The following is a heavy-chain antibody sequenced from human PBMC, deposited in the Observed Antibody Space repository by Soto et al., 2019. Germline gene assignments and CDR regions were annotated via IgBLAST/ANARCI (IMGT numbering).Heavy chain of an antibody. Sequence: EVQLLESGGGLVQPGGSLRLSCAASGFTFSSYPMSWVRQAPGKGLECISVISGSGGSTYYADSVKGRFTISRDNSKNTLYLQMNSLRAEDSATYYCAKDLVLYSSSSPHYFDYWGQGSLVTVSS. CDR2: ISGSGGST. V-gene: IGHV3-23*01. D-gene: IGHD6-6*01. CDR1: GFTFSSYP. CDR3: AKDLVLYSSSSPHYFDY. J-gene: IGHJ4*02.